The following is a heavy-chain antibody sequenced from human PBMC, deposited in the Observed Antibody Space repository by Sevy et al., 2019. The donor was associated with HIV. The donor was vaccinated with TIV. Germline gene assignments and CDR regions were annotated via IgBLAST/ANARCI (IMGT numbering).Heavy chain of an antibody. V-gene: IGHV3-23*01. Sequence: GESLKISCAASGFTFSTYTMTWVRQAPGKGLEWVSAISGSAGSTYYADSVKGRFTISRDNSKNTPYLHMNSLRVEDTAVYYCAKGDSTFYGMDVWGQGTTVTVSS. J-gene: IGHJ6*02. CDR1: GFTFSTYT. CDR3: AKGDSTFYGMDV. CDR2: ISGSAGST. D-gene: IGHD6-13*01.